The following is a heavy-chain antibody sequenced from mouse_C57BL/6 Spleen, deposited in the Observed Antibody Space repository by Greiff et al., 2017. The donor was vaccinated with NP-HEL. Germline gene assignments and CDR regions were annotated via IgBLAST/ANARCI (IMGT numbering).Heavy chain of an antibody. CDR3: TTRAQATSAY. CDR2: IDPENGDT. J-gene: IGHJ3*01. CDR1: CFNIKDDY. Sequence: VQLQQSGAELVRPGASVKLSCTASCFNIKDDYMHWVKQRPEQGLEWIGWIDPENGDTEYASKFQGKATITADTSSNTAYLQLSSLTSEDTAVYYCTTRAQATSAYWGQGTLVTVSA. V-gene: IGHV14-4*01. D-gene: IGHD3-2*02.